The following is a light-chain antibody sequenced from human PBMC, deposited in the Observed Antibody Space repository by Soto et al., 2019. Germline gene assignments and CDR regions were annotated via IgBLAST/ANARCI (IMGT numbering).Light chain of an antibody. CDR1: TGAVTSGHY. V-gene: IGLV7-46*01. Sequence: QAVVTQEPSLPVSPGGPVTLTCGSSTGAVTSGHYPYWFQQKPGQAPRTLIYDTSNKHSWTPARFSGSLLGGKAALTLSGAQPEDEAEYYWLLSYSGVRRVVFGGETKLTVL. J-gene: IGLJ2*01. CDR3: LLSYSGVRRVV. CDR2: DTS.